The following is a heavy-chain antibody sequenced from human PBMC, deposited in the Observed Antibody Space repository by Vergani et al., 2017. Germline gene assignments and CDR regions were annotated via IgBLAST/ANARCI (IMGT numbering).Heavy chain of an antibody. CDR1: GYTFTSYY. J-gene: IGHJ6*02. Sequence: QVQLVQSGAEVKKPGASVKVSCKASGYTFTSYYMHWVRQAPGQGLEWMGIINPSGGSTSYAQKFQGRVTMNRDTSTSTVYMELSSLRSEDTAVYYCARAPTYYYGSGSYPMDVWGQGTTVTVSS. CDR2: INPSGGST. CDR3: ARAPTYYYGSGSYPMDV. V-gene: IGHV1-46*01. D-gene: IGHD3-10*01.